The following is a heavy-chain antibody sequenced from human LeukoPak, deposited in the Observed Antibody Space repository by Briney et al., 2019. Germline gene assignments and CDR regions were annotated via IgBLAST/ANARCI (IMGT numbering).Heavy chain of an antibody. V-gene: IGHV3-74*01. D-gene: IGHD3-22*01. CDR3: ARGQGTYYYDSGQGYYFDY. CDR1: GFTFSSYW. Sequence: GGSLRLSCAASGFTFSSYWMHWVRQAPGKGLVWVSRINSDGSSTSYADSVKGRFTISRDNAKNTLYLQMNSLRAEDTAVYYCARGQGTYYYDSGQGYYFDYWGQGTLVTVSS. CDR2: INSDGSST. J-gene: IGHJ4*02.